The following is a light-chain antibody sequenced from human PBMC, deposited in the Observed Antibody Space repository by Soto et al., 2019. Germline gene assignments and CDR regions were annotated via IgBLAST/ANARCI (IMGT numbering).Light chain of an antibody. V-gene: IGLV2-11*01. CDR3: YSYAGSYTFYV. CDR1: SSDVGGYNL. Sequence: QSVLTQPRSVSGSAGQSVTISCTGTSSDVGGYNLVSWYQQHPGKAPKLMIYDVSKRPSGVPDRFSGSKSGNTASLTISGLQAEDEADYYCYSYAGSYTFYVFGTGTKLTVL. CDR2: DVS. J-gene: IGLJ1*01.